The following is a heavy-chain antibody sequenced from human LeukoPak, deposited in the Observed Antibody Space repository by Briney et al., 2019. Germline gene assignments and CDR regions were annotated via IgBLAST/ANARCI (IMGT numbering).Heavy chain of an antibody. CDR2: IYSGGST. CDR1: GFTFSNYG. Sequence: PGGSLRLSCAASGFTFSNYGIHWVRQAPGKGLEWVSVIYSGGSTYYADPVKGRFTISRDNSKNTLYLQMNSLRAEDTAVYYCTWMGATMGYYFDYWGQGTLVTVSS. CDR3: TWMGATMGYYFDY. J-gene: IGHJ4*02. V-gene: IGHV3-53*01. D-gene: IGHD1-26*01.